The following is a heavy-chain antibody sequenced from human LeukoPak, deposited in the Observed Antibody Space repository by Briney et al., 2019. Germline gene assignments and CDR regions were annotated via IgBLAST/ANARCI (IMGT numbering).Heavy chain of an antibody. CDR3: ARAGFTFSDYFGSFFDS. CDR1: GITFSSYG. CDR2: ISSTGGTT. V-gene: IGHV3-23*01. Sequence: PGGSLRLSCAASGITFSSYGMSWVRQAPGKGLEWVSSISSTGGTTYYADSVKGRFTISRDNSKNTLYLQMNSLRAEDTAVYYCARAGFTFSDYFGSFFDSWGQGTLVTVSS. J-gene: IGHJ5*01. D-gene: IGHD3-10*01.